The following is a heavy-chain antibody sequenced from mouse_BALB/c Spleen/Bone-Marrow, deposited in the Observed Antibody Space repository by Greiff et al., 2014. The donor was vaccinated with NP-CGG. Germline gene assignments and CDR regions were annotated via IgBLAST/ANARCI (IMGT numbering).Heavy chain of an antibody. Sequence: VKLMESGPGLVAPSQSQSITCTVSGFSLTNYGVHWVRQPPGKGLEWLGVIWADGSTNYNSALMSRLSISKDNSKSQVFFKMNSLQTDDTAMYYCARITTATGAMDYWGQGTSVTVSS. CDR3: ARITTATGAMDY. J-gene: IGHJ4*01. D-gene: IGHD1-2*01. CDR1: GFSLTNYG. CDR2: IWADGST. V-gene: IGHV2-9*02.